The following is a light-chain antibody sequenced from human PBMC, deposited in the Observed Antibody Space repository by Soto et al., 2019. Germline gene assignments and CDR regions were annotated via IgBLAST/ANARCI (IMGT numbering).Light chain of an antibody. Sequence: EIVLTQSPGTLSLSPGERATLSCRASQSVSNNYLAWYQQKPGQAPRLLIYGASNRATGIPDRFTGNGSGADFTLTISRLEPEDFAVYYCQVYGPSPPITFGQGTRLEI. J-gene: IGKJ5*01. CDR3: QVYGPSPPIT. CDR1: QSVSNNY. V-gene: IGKV3-20*01. CDR2: GAS.